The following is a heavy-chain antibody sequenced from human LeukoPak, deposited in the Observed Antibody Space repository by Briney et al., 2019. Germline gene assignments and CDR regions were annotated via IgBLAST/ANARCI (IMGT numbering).Heavy chain of an antibody. D-gene: IGHD3-10*01. V-gene: IGHV4-31*03. J-gene: IGHJ3*02. Sequence: SGTLSLTCTVSGGSTSSSNYYWGWIRQHPGKGLEWIGYIYYSGSTYYNPSLKSRVTISVDTSKNQFSLKLSSVTAADTAVYYCARVDPNGVNGVFGGEGDAFDIWGQGTMVTVSS. CDR2: IYYSGST. CDR3: ARVDPNGVNGVFGGEGDAFDI. CDR1: GGSTSSSNYY.